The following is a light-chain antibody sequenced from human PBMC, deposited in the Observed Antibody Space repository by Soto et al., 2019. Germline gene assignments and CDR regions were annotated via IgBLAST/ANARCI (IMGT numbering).Light chain of an antibody. Sequence: EIVLTQSPATLSLSPGERATLSCRASQSVSSYLAWYQQKPGQAHRLLIYGSSVRATGVPDRFSGSGSGTDFTLTISSLQPDEFATYYCQQYTSYPWTFGQGTKVDIK. CDR1: QSVSSY. J-gene: IGKJ1*01. CDR2: GSS. V-gene: IGKV3-11*01. CDR3: QQYTSYPWT.